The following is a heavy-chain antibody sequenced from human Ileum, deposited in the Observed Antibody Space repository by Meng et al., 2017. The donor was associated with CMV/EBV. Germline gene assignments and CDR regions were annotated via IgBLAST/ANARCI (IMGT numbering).Heavy chain of an antibody. CDR3: AKETYSYGYVGACDY. D-gene: IGHD5-18*01. CDR2: IRYSGTNK. Sequence: GASLKISCAASGFMFSDYDMHWVRQAPGKGLEWVGFIRYSGTNKYYADSMKGRFTISRDNSKNTLYLQMNSLRAEDSALYYGAKETYSYGYVGACDYWGQGTLVTVSS. CDR1: GFMFSDYD. V-gene: IGHV3-30*02. J-gene: IGHJ4*02.